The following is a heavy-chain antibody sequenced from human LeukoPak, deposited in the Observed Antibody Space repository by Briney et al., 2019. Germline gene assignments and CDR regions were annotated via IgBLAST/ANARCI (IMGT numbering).Heavy chain of an antibody. CDR3: ARIPPVYWYFEL. Sequence: SETLSLTCAVCGGSFSGYYWSWIRQPPGKGLEWIGEINHSGSTNYNPSLKSRVTISVDTSKNQFSLKLSSVTAADTAVYYCARIPPVYWYFELWGRGTLVTVSS. CDR2: INHSGST. V-gene: IGHV4-34*01. J-gene: IGHJ2*01. D-gene: IGHD2-21*01. CDR1: GGSFSGYY.